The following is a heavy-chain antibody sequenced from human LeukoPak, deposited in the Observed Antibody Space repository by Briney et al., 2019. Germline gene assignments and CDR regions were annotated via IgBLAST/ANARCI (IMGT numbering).Heavy chain of an antibody. CDR3: ASDFWSGYYTPMGVNY. D-gene: IGHD3-3*01. CDR1: GFTFSSYS. V-gene: IGHV3-21*01. Sequence: GGSLRLSCAASGFTFSSYSMNWVRQAPGKGLEWVSSISSSSSYIYYADSVKGRFTISRDNAKNSLYLQMNSLRAEDTAVYYCASDFWSGYYTPMGVNYWGQGTLVTVSS. J-gene: IGHJ4*02. CDR2: ISSSSSYI.